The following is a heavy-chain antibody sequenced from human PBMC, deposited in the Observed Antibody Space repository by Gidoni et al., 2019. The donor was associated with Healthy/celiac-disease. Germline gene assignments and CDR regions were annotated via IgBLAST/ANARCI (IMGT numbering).Heavy chain of an antibody. CDR3: ARDPALRDDYVWGSYEPLDY. V-gene: IGHV1-18*01. J-gene: IGHJ4*02. Sequence: QVQLVQSGAEVKKPGASVKVSCKASGYTFTSYGISWVRQAPGQGLEWMGWISAYNGNTNYAQKLQGRVTMTTDTSTSTAYMELRSLRSDDTAVYYCARDPALRDDYVWGSYEPLDYWGQGTLVTVSS. CDR2: ISAYNGNT. D-gene: IGHD3-16*01. CDR1: GYTFTSYG.